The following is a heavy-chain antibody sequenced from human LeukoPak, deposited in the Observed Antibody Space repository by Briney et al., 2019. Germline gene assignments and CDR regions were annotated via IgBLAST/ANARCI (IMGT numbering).Heavy chain of an antibody. V-gene: IGHV3-23*01. D-gene: IGHD3-3*01. CDR1: GFTFSSYA. J-gene: IGHJ4*02. Sequence: PGGSLRLSCAASGFTFSSYAMSWVRQAPGKGLEWVSAISGSGGSTYYADSVKGRFTISRDNPKNTLYLQMNSLRAEDTAVYYCAKARFLEWLLSLWGQGTLVTVSS. CDR3: AKARFLEWLLSL. CDR2: ISGSGGST.